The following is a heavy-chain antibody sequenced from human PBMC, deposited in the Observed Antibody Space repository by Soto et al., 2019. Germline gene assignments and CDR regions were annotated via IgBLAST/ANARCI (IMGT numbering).Heavy chain of an antibody. D-gene: IGHD1-1*01. V-gene: IGHV1-18*01. CDR2: ISAYNGNT. J-gene: IGHJ6*02. Sequence: QVQLVQSGAEVKKPGASVKVSCKASGYTFTSYGISWVRQAPGQGLEWMGWISAYNGNTNYAQKLQGRVTMTTDTSTSTAYMELRSLRSDDTAAYYCARDPAGTNYYYYGIDVWGQGTTVTVSS. CDR1: GYTFTSYG. CDR3: ARDPAGTNYYYYGIDV.